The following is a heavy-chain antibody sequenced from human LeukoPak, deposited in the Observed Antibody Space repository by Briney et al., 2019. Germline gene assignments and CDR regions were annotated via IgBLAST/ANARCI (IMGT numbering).Heavy chain of an antibody. J-gene: IGHJ4*02. CDR3: ARASHDFDY. CDR1: GGSISSYY. CDR2: IYYSGST. V-gene: IGHV4-59*12. Sequence: ASETLSLTCTVSGGSISSYYWSWIRQPPGKGLEWIGYIYYSGSTNYNPSLKSRVTISVDTSKNQFSLKLSSVTAADTAVYYCARASHDFDYWGQGTLVTVSS.